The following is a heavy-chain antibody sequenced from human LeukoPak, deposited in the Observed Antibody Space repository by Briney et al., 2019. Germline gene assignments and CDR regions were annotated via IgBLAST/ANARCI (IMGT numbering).Heavy chain of an antibody. D-gene: IGHD1-26*01. Sequence: SETLSLTCAVYGGSFSGYYWSWIRQAPGKGLEWIGKINHSGNIDYNPSLKSRVTISVDTSKNQFSLKLSSVTAADTAVYYCARESHSGSLPYWGQGTLVTVSS. V-gene: IGHV4-34*01. J-gene: IGHJ4*02. CDR3: ARESHSGSLPY. CDR1: GGSFSGYY. CDR2: INHSGNI.